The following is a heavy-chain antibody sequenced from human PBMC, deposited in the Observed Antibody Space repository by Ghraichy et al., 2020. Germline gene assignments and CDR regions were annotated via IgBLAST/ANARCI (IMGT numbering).Heavy chain of an antibody. CDR3: ARGGNPEPAVTWFDP. J-gene: IGHJ5*02. CDR1: GYTFTGYY. CDR2: INPNSGGT. Sequence: ASVKVSCKASGYTFTGYYMHWVRQAPGQGLEWMGWINPNSGGTNYAQKFQGRVTMTRDTSISTAYMELSRLRSDDTAVYYCARGGNPEPAVTWFDPWGQGTLVTVSS. V-gene: IGHV1-2*02. D-gene: IGHD4-23*01.